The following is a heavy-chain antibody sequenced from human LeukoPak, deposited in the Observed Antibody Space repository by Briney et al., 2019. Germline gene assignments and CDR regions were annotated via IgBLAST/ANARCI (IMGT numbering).Heavy chain of an antibody. CDR2: ISSSSSYI. J-gene: IGHJ4*02. CDR3: ARDSLYYFNY. Sequence: GGSLRLSCAASGFTFSDYFMSWIRQGPGKGLEWVSSISSSSSYIYYADSVKGRFTISRDNAKNSLYLQMNSLRAEDTAVYYCARDSLYYFNYWGQGTLVTVSS. CDR1: GFTFSDYF. V-gene: IGHV3-11*06. D-gene: IGHD3-10*01.